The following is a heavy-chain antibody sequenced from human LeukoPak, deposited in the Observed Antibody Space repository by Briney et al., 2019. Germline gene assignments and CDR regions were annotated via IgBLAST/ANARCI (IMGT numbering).Heavy chain of an antibody. Sequence: PGGSLRLSCAASGFTVSSNYMSWVRQAPGKGLEWVSVIYSGGSTYYADSVKGRFTISRDNSKNTLYLQMNSLRAEDTAVYYCAGRLRSSGWYGHYWGQGTLVTVSS. CDR2: IYSGGST. D-gene: IGHD6-19*01. V-gene: IGHV3-66*04. CDR3: AGRLRSSGWYGHY. CDR1: GFTVSSNY. J-gene: IGHJ4*02.